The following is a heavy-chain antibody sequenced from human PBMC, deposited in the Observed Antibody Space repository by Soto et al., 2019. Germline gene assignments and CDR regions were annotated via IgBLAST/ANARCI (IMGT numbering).Heavy chain of an antibody. V-gene: IGHV1-18*01. J-gene: IGHJ4*02. CDR2: ISAYNGNT. CDR3: ARDRGGRYFDWFPPPDPFDY. D-gene: IGHD3-9*01. Sequence: GASVKVSCKASGYTFTSYGISWVRQAPGQGLERMGRISAYNGNTNYAQKLQGRVTMTTDTSTSTANMELRSLRSDDTAVYYCARDRGGRYFDWFPPPDPFDYWGQGTLVTVSS. CDR1: GYTFTSYG.